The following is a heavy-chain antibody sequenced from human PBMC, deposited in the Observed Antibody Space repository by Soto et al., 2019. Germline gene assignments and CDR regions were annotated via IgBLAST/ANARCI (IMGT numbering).Heavy chain of an antibody. CDR1: GFTFSNAW. CDR3: AKTQNLEPYYYYYYGMDV. V-gene: IGHV3-15*07. J-gene: IGHJ6*04. Sequence: PGGSLRLSCAASGFTFSNAWINWVRQVPGKGLEWVGRIKSKTDGGTTDFAAPVKGRFAISRDDSKNMVYLQMNSLKTEDTAVYYCAKTQNLEPYYYYYYGMDVWGKGTTVTVSS. D-gene: IGHD1-1*01. CDR2: IKSKTDGGTT.